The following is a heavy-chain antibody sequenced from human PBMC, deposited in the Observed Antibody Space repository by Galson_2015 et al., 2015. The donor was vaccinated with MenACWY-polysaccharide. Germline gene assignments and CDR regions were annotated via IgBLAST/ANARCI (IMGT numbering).Heavy chain of an antibody. CDR2: VSGSGEST. J-gene: IGHJ4*02. CDR1: GFTFSLFA. D-gene: IGHD6-6*01. Sequence: SLRLSCASSGFTFSLFAMNWVRQAPGKGLEWVSTVSGSGESTYYADSVKGRFTISRDNSKSTLYLQMNNLRAEDTAIYYCAKGDGDYGGQGTLVTVSS. V-gene: IGHV3-23*01. CDR3: AKGDGDY.